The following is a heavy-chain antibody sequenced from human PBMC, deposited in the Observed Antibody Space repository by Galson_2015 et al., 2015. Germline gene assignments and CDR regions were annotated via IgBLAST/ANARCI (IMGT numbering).Heavy chain of an antibody. J-gene: IGHJ4*02. CDR3: ARGGYCSSTSCENFYFDY. CDR2: IIPIFGTA. V-gene: IGHV1-69*06. Sequence: SVKVSCKSSGGTFSSYAISWVRQAPGQGLEWMGGIIPIFGTANYAQKFQVRVTITADKSTSTAYMELSSLRSEDTAVYYCARGGYCSSTSCENFYFDYWGQGTLVTVSS. D-gene: IGHD2-2*01. CDR1: GGTFSSYA.